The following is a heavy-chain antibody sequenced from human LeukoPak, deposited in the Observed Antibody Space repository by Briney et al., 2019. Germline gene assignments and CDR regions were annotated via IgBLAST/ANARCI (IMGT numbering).Heavy chain of an antibody. J-gene: IGHJ4*02. D-gene: IGHD5-18*01. CDR3: AKVGGYSYATFDY. V-gene: IGHV3-33*06. CDR1: GFTFRNHG. CDR2: IWYDGSNQ. Sequence: PGMSLRLSCAASGFTFRNHGMHWVRQAPGKGLEWVAVIWYDGSNQYYADSVKGRFTISRDNSKNTLYLQMNSLRAEDTAVYYCAKVGGYSYATFDYWGQGTLVTVSS.